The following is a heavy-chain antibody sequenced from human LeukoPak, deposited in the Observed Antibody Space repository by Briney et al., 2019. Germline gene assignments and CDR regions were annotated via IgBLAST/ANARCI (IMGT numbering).Heavy chain of an antibody. Sequence: PSETLSLTCTVSGGSISSSSYYWGWIRQPPGKGLEWVSAISGSGGSTYYADSVKGRFTISRDNSKNTLYLQMNSLRAEDTAVYYCAKNDNYDFWSTGGYWGQGTLVTVSS. D-gene: IGHD3-3*01. V-gene: IGHV3-23*01. CDR2: ISGSGGST. CDR3: AKNDNYDFWSTGGY. J-gene: IGHJ4*02. CDR1: GGSISSSSYY.